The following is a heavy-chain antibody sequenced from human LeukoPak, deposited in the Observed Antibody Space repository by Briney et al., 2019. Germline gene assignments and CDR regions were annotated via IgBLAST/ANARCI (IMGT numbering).Heavy chain of an antibody. D-gene: IGHD5-18*01. CDR1: GGSISSGSYY. CDR2: IYTSGST. Sequence: SETLSLTCTVSGGSISSGSYYWSWLRQPAGKGLEWIGRIYTSGSTNYNPSLKSRVTISVDTSKNQFSLKLSSVTAADTAVYYCAREPDTAMVTVDYWGQGTLVTVSS. V-gene: IGHV4-61*02. J-gene: IGHJ4*02. CDR3: AREPDTAMVTVDY.